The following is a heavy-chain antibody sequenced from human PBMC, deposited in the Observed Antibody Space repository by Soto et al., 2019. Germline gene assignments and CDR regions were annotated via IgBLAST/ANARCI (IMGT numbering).Heavy chain of an antibody. CDR1: GFTFGSYG. D-gene: IGHD5-12*01. Sequence: GGSLRLSCAASGFTFGSYGMHWVRQAPGKGLEWVAMISYDGRHQYYADSVKGRFTISRDNFKDTLYLQMNGLTPEDTAIYFCARELDIPPDYYFDYWGQGNLVTVSS. CDR3: ARELDIPPDYYFDY. J-gene: IGHJ4*02. V-gene: IGHV3-30*03. CDR2: ISYDGRHQ.